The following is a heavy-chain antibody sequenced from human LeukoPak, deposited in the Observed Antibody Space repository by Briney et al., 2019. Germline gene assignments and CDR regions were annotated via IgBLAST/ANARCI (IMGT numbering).Heavy chain of an antibody. Sequence: PGGSLRLSCAASGFTFSSYAMHWVRQAPGKGLEWVSAISGSGGSTYYADSVKGRFTISRDNSKNTLYLQMNSLRAEDTAVYYCTTDLGRSRIAPRFYYWGQGTLVTVSS. CDR2: ISGSGGST. CDR1: GFTFSSYA. CDR3: TTDLGRSRIAPRFYY. J-gene: IGHJ4*02. D-gene: IGHD6-6*01. V-gene: IGHV3-23*01.